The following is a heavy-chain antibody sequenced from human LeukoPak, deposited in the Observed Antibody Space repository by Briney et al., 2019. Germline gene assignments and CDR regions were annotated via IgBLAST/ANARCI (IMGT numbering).Heavy chain of an antibody. V-gene: IGHV4-59*02. CDR1: GGSVSSYY. CDR3: ARGRYSSSWLAPYYYYYYMDV. Sequence: SETLSLTCTVSGGSVSSYYWSWIRQPPGKGLEWIGYIYYSGSTNYNPSLKSRVTISVDTSKNQFSLKLSSVTAADTAVYYCARGRYSSSWLAPYYYYYYMDVWGKGTTVTVSS. J-gene: IGHJ6*03. D-gene: IGHD6-13*01. CDR2: IYYSGST.